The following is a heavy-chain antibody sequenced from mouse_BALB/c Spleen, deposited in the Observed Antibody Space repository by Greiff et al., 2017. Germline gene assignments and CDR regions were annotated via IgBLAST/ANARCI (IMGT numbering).Heavy chain of an antibody. CDR1: GYSFTGYT. CDR2: INPYNGGT. D-gene: IGHD2-4*01. Sequence: VQLQQSGPELVKPGASMKISCKASGYSFTGYTMNWVKQSHGKNLEWIGLINPYNGGTSYNQKFKGKATLTVDKSSSTAYMELLSLTSEDSAVYYCARGIYYDYDGGGYYAMDYWGQGTSVTVSS. J-gene: IGHJ4*01. V-gene: IGHV1-26*01. CDR3: ARGIYYDYDGGGYYAMDY.